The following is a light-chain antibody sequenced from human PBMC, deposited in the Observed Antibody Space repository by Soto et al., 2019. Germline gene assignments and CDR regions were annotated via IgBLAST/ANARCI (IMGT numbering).Light chain of an antibody. CDR2: RAS. CDR1: QSVSSNY. Sequence: EIVLRQSPGTLSLSPGERATLSCRASQSVSSNYLAWYQQKPGQAPKVLIYRASIRATGIPDRFSGSGSGTDFTLTISSLEPEDFAVYYCQQRSNWPTFGQGTKVDI. V-gene: IGKV3D-20*02. CDR3: QQRSNWPT. J-gene: IGKJ1*01.